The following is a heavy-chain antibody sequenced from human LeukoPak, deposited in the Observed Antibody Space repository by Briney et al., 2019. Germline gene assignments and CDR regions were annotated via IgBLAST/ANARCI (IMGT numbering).Heavy chain of an antibody. Sequence: PGGSLRLSCAASGFTFSSYAMHWVRQAPGKGLEWVAVISYDGSNKYYADSVKGRFTISRDNSKNTLYLQMNSLRAEDTAVYYCARCGYYDFWSGYPPYYYYYMDVWGKGTTVTVSS. D-gene: IGHD3-3*01. J-gene: IGHJ6*03. CDR2: ISYDGSNK. CDR1: GFTFSSYA. V-gene: IGHV3-30-3*01. CDR3: ARCGYYDFWSGYPPYYYYYMDV.